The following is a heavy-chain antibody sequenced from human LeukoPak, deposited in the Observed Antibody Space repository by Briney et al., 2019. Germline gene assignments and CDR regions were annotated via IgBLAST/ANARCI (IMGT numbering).Heavy chain of an antibody. V-gene: IGHV1-8*01. CDR1: GYTFTSYD. CDR3: ARRPESFSRSGDAFDI. Sequence: GASVKVSCKASGYTFTSYDINWVRQATGQGLEWMGWMNPNSGNTGYAQKFQGRVTMTRNTSISTAYMELSSLRSEDTAVYCCARRPESFSRSGDAFDIWGQGTMVTVSS. CDR2: MNPNSGNT. D-gene: IGHD3-10*01. J-gene: IGHJ3*02.